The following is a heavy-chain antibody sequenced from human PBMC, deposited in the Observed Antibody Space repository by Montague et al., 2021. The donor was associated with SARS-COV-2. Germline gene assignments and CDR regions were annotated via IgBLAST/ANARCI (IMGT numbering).Heavy chain of an antibody. D-gene: IGHD5-24*01. Sequence: SETLSLTCTVSGGSISSYYWSWIRQPPGKGLEWIGYIYYSGSTNYNPSPKSRVTISVDTSKNQFSLKLSSVTAADTAVYYCARVFPRWLQFDPYFDYWGQGTLVIVSS. J-gene: IGHJ4*02. CDR1: GGSISSYY. CDR2: IYYSGST. CDR3: ARVFPRWLQFDPYFDY. V-gene: IGHV4-59*01.